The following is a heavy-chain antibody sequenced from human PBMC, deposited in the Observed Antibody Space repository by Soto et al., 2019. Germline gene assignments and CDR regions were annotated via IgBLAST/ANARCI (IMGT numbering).Heavy chain of an antibody. CDR2: IYDSGST. CDR1: GDSLKNHY. Sequence: SETLSLTCSVSGDSLKNHYWAWIRHSPGKGLEWIGNIYDSGSTNYSPALKSRVSMSVDTSKNLFSLKMNSVTAADTAVYYCARPSMAQVDYFDFWGQGTVVT. V-gene: IGHV4-59*11. D-gene: IGHD2-15*01. J-gene: IGHJ4*02. CDR3: ARPSMAQVDYFDF.